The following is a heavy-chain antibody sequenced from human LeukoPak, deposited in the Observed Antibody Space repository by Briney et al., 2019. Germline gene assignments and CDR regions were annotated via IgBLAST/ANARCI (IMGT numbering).Heavy chain of an antibody. CDR3: AREFFSPVTTGGGYYYYGMDV. CDR2: INPNSGGT. Sequence: GASVEVSCKASGYTFTGYYMHWVRQAPGQGLEWMGWINPNSGGTNYAQKFQGRVTMTRDTSISTAYMELSRLRSDDTAVYYCAREFFSPVTTGGGYYYYGMDVWGQGTTVTVSS. V-gene: IGHV1-2*02. CDR1: GYTFTGYY. D-gene: IGHD4-17*01. J-gene: IGHJ6*02.